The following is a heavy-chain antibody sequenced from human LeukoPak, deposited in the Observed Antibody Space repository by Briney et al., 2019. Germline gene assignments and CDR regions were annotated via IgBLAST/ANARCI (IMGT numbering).Heavy chain of an antibody. CDR3: ARDPGGNYYYGGYYDY. V-gene: IGHV4-4*07. D-gene: IGHD4-23*01. CDR1: GGSINNAY. J-gene: IGHJ4*02. Sequence: SETLSLTSTVSGGSINNAYWSWIRQPAGKGLEWIGRIYIDGSTNYNPSLNSRVTMSVDTSKNQFSLKLTSATAADTAVYYCARDPGGNYYYGGYYDYWGQGTLVTVSS. CDR2: IYIDGST.